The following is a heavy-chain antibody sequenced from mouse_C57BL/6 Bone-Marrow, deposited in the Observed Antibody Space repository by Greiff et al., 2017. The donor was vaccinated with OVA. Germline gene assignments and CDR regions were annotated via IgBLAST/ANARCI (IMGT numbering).Heavy chain of an antibody. Sequence: VKLVESGAELARPGASVKLSCKASGYTFTSYGISWVKQRTGQGLEWIGEIYPRSGNTYYNEKFKSKATLTVDKPSSTAYMQLSSLTSEDSAVYYCARRGNYGPWFAYWGQGTLVTVSA. CDR2: IYPRSGNT. V-gene: IGHV1-81*01. J-gene: IGHJ3*01. CDR1: GYTFTSYG. D-gene: IGHD1-1*01. CDR3: ARRGNYGPWFAY.